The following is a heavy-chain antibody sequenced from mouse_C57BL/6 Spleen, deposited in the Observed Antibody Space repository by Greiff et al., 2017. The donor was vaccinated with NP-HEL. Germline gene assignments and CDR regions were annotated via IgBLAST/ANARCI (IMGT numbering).Heavy chain of an antibody. CDR1: GYTFTSYW. Sequence: QVQLQQPGAELVKPGASVKMSCKASGYTFTSYWITWVKQRPGQGLEWIGDIYPGSGSTNYNEKFKSKATLTVDPSSSTAYMQLSSLTSEDSAVYYCARGGPYYYGSSPLFDYWGQGTTLTVSS. CDR2: IYPGSGST. D-gene: IGHD1-1*01. V-gene: IGHV1-55*01. J-gene: IGHJ2*01. CDR3: ARGGPYYYGSSPLFDY.